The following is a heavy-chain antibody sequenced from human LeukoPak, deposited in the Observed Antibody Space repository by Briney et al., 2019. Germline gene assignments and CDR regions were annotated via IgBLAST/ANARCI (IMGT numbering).Heavy chain of an antibody. CDR2: ISDTCATT. D-gene: IGHD2-8*01. CDR1: GFTFSSYA. V-gene: IGHV3-23*01. J-gene: IGHJ4*02. Sequence: GGSLRLSCAGSGFTFSSYAISWVRQAPGKGLEWAAAISDTCATTYDADSVKGRFTISRDNSRSTLYLQMNSLRAEDTALYYCAKDTSIGRYCTNGVCSPFDYWGQGTLVTVSS. CDR3: AKDTSIGRYCTNGVCSPFDY.